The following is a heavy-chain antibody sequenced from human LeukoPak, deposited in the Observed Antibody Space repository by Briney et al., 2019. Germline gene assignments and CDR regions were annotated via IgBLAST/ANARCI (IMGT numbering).Heavy chain of an antibody. V-gene: IGHV4-39*07. CDR2: VYYSGST. D-gene: IGHD6-6*01. CDR1: NGSISSSIYY. J-gene: IGHJ6*03. Sequence: PSETLSLTCTVSNGSISSSIYYWGWIRQPPGEGLEWIGSVYYSGSTHYNPSLKSRVTISVDTSKNQFSLKLSSVTAADTAVYYCARDGAARPGYYMDVWGKGTTVTVSS. CDR3: ARDGAARPGYYMDV.